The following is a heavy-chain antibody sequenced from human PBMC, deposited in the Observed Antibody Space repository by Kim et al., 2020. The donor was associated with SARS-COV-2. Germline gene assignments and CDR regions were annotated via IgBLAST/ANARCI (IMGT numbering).Heavy chain of an antibody. CDR3: ATNLWFGASQVDY. CDR2: FDPEDGET. Sequence: ASVKVSCKVSGYTLTELSMHWVRQAPGKGLEWMGGFDPEDGETIYAQKFRGRVTMTEDTSTDTAYMELSSLRSEDTAVYYCATNLWFGASQVDYWGQGTLVTVSS. CDR1: GYTLTELS. V-gene: IGHV1-24*01. D-gene: IGHD3-10*01. J-gene: IGHJ4*02.